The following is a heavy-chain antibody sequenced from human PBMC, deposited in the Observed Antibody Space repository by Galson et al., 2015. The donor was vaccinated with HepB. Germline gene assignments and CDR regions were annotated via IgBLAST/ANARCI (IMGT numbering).Heavy chain of an antibody. J-gene: IGHJ4*02. Sequence: SLRLSCAASGFTFGDYFMSWIRQAPGKGLQRVSYISGNSNFTDYAGSVKGRFTISRDNAKNSLFLQMNSLRVEDTAVYYCARQVRPGLGATAYWGQGTLVTVSS. CDR3: ARQVRPGLGATAY. V-gene: IGHV3-11*06. D-gene: IGHD1-26*01. CDR1: GFTFGDYF. CDR2: ISGNSNFT.